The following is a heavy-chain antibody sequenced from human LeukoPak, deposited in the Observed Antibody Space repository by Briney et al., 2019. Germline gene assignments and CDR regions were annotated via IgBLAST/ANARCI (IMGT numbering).Heavy chain of an antibody. CDR1: GFTFSSYA. D-gene: IGHD6-6*01. Sequence: GSLRLSCAASGFTFSSYAMHWVRQAPGKGLEWVAVISYDGSNKYYADSVKGRFTISRDNSKNTLYLQMNSLRAEDTAVYYCARDLGIAARLDYWGQGTLVTVSS. CDR3: ARDLGIAARLDY. CDR2: ISYDGSNK. J-gene: IGHJ4*02. V-gene: IGHV3-30-3*01.